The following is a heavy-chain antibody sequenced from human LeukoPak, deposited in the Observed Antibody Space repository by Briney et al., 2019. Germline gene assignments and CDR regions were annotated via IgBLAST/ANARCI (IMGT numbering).Heavy chain of an antibody. CDR1: GFTFSSYW. V-gene: IGHV3-74*01. D-gene: IGHD6-19*01. Sequence: PGGSLRLSCAASGFTFSSYWMHWVRQAPGKGLVWVSRINSDGSSTSYADSVKGRFTISRDNAKNTLYLQMNSLRAEDTAVYYCPRDSYSSGAHFDYSGEGTLVTDSS. CDR2: INSDGSST. CDR3: PRDSYSSGAHFDY. J-gene: IGHJ4*02.